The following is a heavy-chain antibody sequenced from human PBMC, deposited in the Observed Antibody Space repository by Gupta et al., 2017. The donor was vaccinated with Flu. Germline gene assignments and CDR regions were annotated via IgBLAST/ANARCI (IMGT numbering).Heavy chain of an antibody. J-gene: IGHJ3*02. CDR1: DYA. V-gene: IGHV3-49*03. Sequence: DYAMSWFRQAPGKGLEWVGFIRSKAYGGTTEYAASVKGRFTISRDDSKSIAYLQMNSLKTEDTAVYYCTRGPVGNHDAFDIWGQGTMVTVSS. CDR3: TRGPVGNHDAFDI. CDR2: IRSKAYGGTT.